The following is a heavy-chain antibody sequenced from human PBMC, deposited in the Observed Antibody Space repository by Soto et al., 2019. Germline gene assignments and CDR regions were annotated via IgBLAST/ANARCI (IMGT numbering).Heavy chain of an antibody. CDR3: ARANGDFDY. D-gene: IGHD4-17*01. CDR2: ISNTGFTI. CDR1: GFTFSDSE. Sequence: PWGSLRLSCAASGFTFSDSEMNWVRQAPGKGLEWVSYISNTGFTIYYADSVRGRFAISRDNAKNSLYLQMNSLGAGDTAVYYCARANGDFDYWGKGTLVTVSS. J-gene: IGHJ4*02. V-gene: IGHV3-48*03.